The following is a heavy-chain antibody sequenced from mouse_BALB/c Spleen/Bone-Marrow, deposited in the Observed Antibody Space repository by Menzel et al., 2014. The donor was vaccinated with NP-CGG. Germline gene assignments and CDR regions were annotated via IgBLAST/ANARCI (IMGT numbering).Heavy chain of an antibody. CDR2: IHPSDSET. D-gene: IGHD4-1*01. Sequence: VQLQQSGAELVRPGASVPLSFKASCYSFTSYLLIWLPQRTGHCLEFIGMIHPSDSETRLNQKFKDKATLTVDKSSSPAYMHHTSPTSEDSAVYYVARRERTGMNYWFLGTTRT. CDR1: CYSFTSYL. CDR3: ARRERTGMNY. J-gene: IGHJ2*01. V-gene: IGHV1-61*01.